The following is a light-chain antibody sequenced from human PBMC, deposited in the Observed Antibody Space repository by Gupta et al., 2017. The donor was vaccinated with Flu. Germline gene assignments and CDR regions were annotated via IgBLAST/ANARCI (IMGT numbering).Light chain of an antibody. CDR2: GVT. Sequence: QSALTQPASVSEPPEQSITISCIGINRDIGVYNSVSWSQQQPGKAPNLMIYGVTSRPSGMSKRCLGSKSGNTASLTISGGQAEDEADYYCSAYASGSTVGVGGGIRMTVI. V-gene: IGLV2-14*03. J-gene: IGLJ2*01. CDR1: NRDIGVYNS. CDR3: SAYASGSTVG.